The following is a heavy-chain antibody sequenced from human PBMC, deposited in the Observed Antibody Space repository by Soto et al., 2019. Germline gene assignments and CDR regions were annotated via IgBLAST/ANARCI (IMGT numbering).Heavy chain of an antibody. V-gene: IGHV1-69*02. CDR1: VGTFSSYT. CDR2: IIPILGIA. J-gene: IGHJ3*02. D-gene: IGHD5-12*01. Sequence: QVQLVQSGAEVTTPGSSVKVSCKASVGTFSSYTISWVRQAPGQGLEWMGRIIPILGIANYAQKFQGRVTITADKSTSTAYMELSSLRSADTAVYYCASNIVATIGRDACDIWGQGTMVTVSS. CDR3: ASNIVATIGRDACDI.